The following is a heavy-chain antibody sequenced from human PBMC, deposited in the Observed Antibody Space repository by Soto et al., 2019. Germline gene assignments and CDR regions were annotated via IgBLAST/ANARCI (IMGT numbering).Heavy chain of an antibody. V-gene: IGHV1-69*13. CDR2: VIPIFGTT. CDR3: ARSLGYCSSSTCYSLQFLECSLSGMDV. D-gene: IGHD2-2*01. Sequence: SVKVSCKAYGGTFSSYAINWVRQAPGQGLEWMGGVIPIFGTTNYAQKVQGRVTITADESTSTAYMELSSLRSEDSAVYYCARSLGYCSSSTCYSLQFLECSLSGMDVWGQGTTVTVSS. CDR1: GGTFSSYA. J-gene: IGHJ6*02.